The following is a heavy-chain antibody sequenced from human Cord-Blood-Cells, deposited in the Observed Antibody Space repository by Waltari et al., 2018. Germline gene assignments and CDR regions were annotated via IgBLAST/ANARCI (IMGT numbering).Heavy chain of an antibody. J-gene: IGHJ4*02. Sequence: QVQLQESGPGLVKPSQTLSLTCTVSGGSISSGSYYWSWIRQPAGKGLEWIGYIYTSGSTNYNPSLKSRVTISVDTSKNQFSLKLSSVTAADTAVYYCARSYCSSTSCSFDYWGQGTLATVSS. V-gene: IGHV4-61*09. CDR1: GGSISSGSYY. CDR2: IYTSGST. D-gene: IGHD2-2*01. CDR3: ARSYCSSTSCSFDY.